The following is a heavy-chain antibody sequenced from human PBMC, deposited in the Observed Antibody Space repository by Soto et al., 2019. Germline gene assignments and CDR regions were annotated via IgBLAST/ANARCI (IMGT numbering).Heavy chain of an antibody. CDR3: ARTATVTTCFDS. CDR1: GGSISSGGYY. CDR2: IYYSGST. D-gene: IGHD4-17*01. Sequence: QVQLQESGPGLVKPSQTLSLTCTVSGGSISSGGYYWSWIRQHPGKGLEWIGYIYYSGSTYYNPALKSRLTVSIDPSKHQFSLKLSSVTAAATAVYYCARTATVTTCFDSWGQGTLVTVSS. V-gene: IGHV4-31*03. J-gene: IGHJ4*02.